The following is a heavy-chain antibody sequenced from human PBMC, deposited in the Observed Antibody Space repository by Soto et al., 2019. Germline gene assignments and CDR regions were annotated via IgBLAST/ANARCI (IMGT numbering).Heavy chain of an antibody. CDR2: INHSGST. D-gene: IGHD6-13*01. J-gene: IGHJ4*02. Sequence: QVQLQQWGAGLLKPSETLSLTCAVYGGSFSGYYWSWIRQPPGKGLEWIGEINHSGSTNYNPSLKSRVTTSVDTSKHQFSLKLSSVTAADTAVYYCARSVAAHFDYWGQGTLVTVSS. CDR3: ARSVAAHFDY. CDR1: GGSFSGYY. V-gene: IGHV4-34*01.